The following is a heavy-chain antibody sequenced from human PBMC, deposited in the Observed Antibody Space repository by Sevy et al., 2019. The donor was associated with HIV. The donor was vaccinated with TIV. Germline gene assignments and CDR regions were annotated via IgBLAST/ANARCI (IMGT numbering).Heavy chain of an antibody. D-gene: IGHD3-16*02. CDR3: ARSLGKLSYVWFAP. CDR1: GFSFSSYT. V-gene: IGHV3-21*01. J-gene: IGHJ5*02. Sequence: GGSLRLSCAASGFSFSSYTMNWVRQAPGKGLEWVSSISNTGNYIFYPDSLKGRFTISRDNAKNSLYLQMNSLRAEDTAVYYCARSLGKLSYVWFAPWGQGTLVTVSS. CDR2: ISNTGNYI.